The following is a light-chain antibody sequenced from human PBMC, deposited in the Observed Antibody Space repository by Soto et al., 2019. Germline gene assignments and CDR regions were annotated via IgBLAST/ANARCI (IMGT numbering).Light chain of an antibody. J-gene: IGKJ4*01. V-gene: IGKV1-5*01. CDR3: QQYNSYPAP. Sequence: DIQMTQSPSTLSASVGDRVTITCRASQSISSWLAWYQQKPGKAPKLLIYDASSLESGVPSRFNXXXXXXXFTLTISSLQPDDFATYYCQQYNSYPAPFGGGTKVDIK. CDR1: QSISSW. CDR2: DAS.